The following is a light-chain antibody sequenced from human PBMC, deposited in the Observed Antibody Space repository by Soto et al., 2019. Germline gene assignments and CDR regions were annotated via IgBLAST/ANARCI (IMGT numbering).Light chain of an antibody. CDR1: SSDVGGYNY. J-gene: IGLJ3*02. CDR2: EVS. CDR3: TSFTSSSTWV. Sequence: QSVLTQPASVSGSPGQSITISCTGTSSDVGGYNYVFWFQQHPGKAPKLKIYEVSNRPSGVSNRFSGSKSGYTASLTISELQAEDEADYYCTSFTSSSTWVFGGGTQLTVL. V-gene: IGLV2-14*03.